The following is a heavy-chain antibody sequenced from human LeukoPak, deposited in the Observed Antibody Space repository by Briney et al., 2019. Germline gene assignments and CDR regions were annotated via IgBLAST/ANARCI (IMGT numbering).Heavy chain of an antibody. CDR2: IYISGST. Sequence: PSETLSLTCTVSGGSISSYYWSWIRQPAGKGLEWIGRIYISGSTNYNPSPKSRVTISIDKSKNQFSLKLSSVTAADTAVYYCARDWSYDRSFDIWGQGTMVTVSS. CDR3: ARDWSYDRSFDI. J-gene: IGHJ3*02. V-gene: IGHV4-4*07. D-gene: IGHD3-10*01. CDR1: GGSISSYY.